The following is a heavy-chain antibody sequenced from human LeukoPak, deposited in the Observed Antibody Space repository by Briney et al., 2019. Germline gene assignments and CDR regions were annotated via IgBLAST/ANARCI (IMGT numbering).Heavy chain of an antibody. CDR1: GGSISSSSYY. Sequence: SETLSLTCTVSGGSISSSSYYWAWIRQAPEKGLEWIASIYHSGITSYNPSLKSRVTISVDTSKNQFSLKLTSVAAADAAIYFCARGLTSFGHPYYFDYWGQGTLVTVSS. CDR2: IYHSGIT. D-gene: IGHD3-3*01. CDR3: ARGLTSFGHPYYFDY. J-gene: IGHJ4*02. V-gene: IGHV4-39*07.